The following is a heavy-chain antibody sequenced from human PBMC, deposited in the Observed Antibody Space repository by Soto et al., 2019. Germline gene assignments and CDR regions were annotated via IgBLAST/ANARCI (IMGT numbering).Heavy chain of an antibody. V-gene: IGHV4-59*01. CDR3: ARDRGPHSYADY. CDR1: GGSISTYY. Sequence: KTSETLSLTCTVSGGSISTYYWSWIRQPPGKGLEWIGYIYSSGNTNYNPSLKSRVTMSVDTSKNQFSLNLNSVTAADTAVYYCARDRGPHSYADYWGQGTLVTVSS. CDR2: IYSSGNT. J-gene: IGHJ4*02. D-gene: IGHD5-18*01.